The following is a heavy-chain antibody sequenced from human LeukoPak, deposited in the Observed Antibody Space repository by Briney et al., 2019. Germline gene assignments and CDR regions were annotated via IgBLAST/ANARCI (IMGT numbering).Heavy chain of an antibody. CDR3: ARDGEQWLVRRYYYYGMDV. D-gene: IGHD6-19*01. CDR2: ISSSSSYI. J-gene: IGHJ6*02. Sequence: GGSLRLSCAASGFTFSSYSMNWVRQAPGKGLEWVSSISSSSSYIYYADSVKGRFTISRDNAENSLYLQMNSLRAEDTAVYYCARDGEQWLVRRYYYYGMDVWGQGTTVTVSS. V-gene: IGHV3-21*01. CDR1: GFTFSSYS.